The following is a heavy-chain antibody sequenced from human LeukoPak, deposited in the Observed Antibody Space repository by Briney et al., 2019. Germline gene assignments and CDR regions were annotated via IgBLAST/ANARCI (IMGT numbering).Heavy chain of an antibody. V-gene: IGHV3-23*01. Sequence: PGGSLRLSCAASGFTFSSYAMSWVRQAPGKGLEWVSAISGSGGSTYYADSVKGRFTISRDNAKNSLSLQMNSLRAEDTAVYYCARDLLRHWYFDRGGRGTLVTVSS. CDR2: ISGSGGST. J-gene: IGHJ2*01. D-gene: IGHD2/OR15-2a*01. CDR3: ARDLLRHWYFDR. CDR1: GFTFSSYA.